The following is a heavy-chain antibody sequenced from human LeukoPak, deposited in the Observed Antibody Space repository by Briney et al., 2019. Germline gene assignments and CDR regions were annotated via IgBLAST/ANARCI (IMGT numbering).Heavy chain of an antibody. CDR3: ARHIVSPSNWFVP. J-gene: IGHJ5*02. Sequence: GGSLRLSCAASGFTFSDYCMSWIRQAPGKGLEWVSYISSSGSTIYYADSVKGRFTISRDNAKNSLYLQMNSLRAEDTAVYYCARHIVSPSNWFVPWGQGTLVTVSS. CDR1: GFTFSDYC. D-gene: IGHD5/OR15-5a*01. CDR2: ISSSGSTI. V-gene: IGHV3-11*01.